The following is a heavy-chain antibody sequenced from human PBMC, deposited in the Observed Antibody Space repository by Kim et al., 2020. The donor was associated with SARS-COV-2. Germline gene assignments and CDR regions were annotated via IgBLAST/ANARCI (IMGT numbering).Heavy chain of an antibody. J-gene: IGHJ4*02. V-gene: IGHV3-21*01. CDR2: ISSSSSYI. CDR3: ARDSKLLLWFGERRGVFDY. D-gene: IGHD3-10*01. Sequence: GGSLRLSCAASGFTFSSYSMNWVRQAPGKGLEWVSSISSSSSYIYYADSVKGRFTISRDNAKNSLYLQMNSLRAEDTAVYYCARDSKLLLWFGERRGVFDYWGQGTLVTVSS. CDR1: GFTFSSYS.